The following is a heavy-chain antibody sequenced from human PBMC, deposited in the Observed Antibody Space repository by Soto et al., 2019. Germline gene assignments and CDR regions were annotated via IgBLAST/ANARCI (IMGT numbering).Heavy chain of an antibody. V-gene: IGHV1-2*04. CDR3: ARDLGDYGPAFDI. J-gene: IGHJ3*02. D-gene: IGHD4-17*01. CDR1: GYTFTGYY. Sequence: ASVKVSCKASGYTFTGYYMHWVRQAPGQGLEWMGWINPNSGGTNYAQKFQGWVTMTRDTSISTAYMELSRLRSDDTAVYYCARDLGDYGPAFDIWGQGTMVTVS. CDR2: INPNSGGT.